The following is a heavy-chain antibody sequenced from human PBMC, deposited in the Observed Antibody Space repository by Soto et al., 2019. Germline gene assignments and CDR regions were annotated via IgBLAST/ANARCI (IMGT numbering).Heavy chain of an antibody. CDR1: GFTFSSYG. CDR2: ISYDGSNK. Sequence: GGSLRLSCAASGFTFSSYGMHWVRQAPGKGLEWVAVISYDGSNKYYADSVKGRFTISRDNSKNTLYLQMNSLRAEDTAVYYCAKEGLAIDYWGQGTLVTVSS. D-gene: IGHD6-19*01. J-gene: IGHJ4*02. CDR3: AKEGLAIDY. V-gene: IGHV3-30*18.